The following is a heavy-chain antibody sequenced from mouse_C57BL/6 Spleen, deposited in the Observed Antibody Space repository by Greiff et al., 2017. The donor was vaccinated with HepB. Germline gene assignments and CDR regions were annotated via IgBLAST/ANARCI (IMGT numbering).Heavy chain of an antibody. CDR1: GYTFTDYE. Sequence: VKLMESGAELVRPGASVTLSCKASGYTFTDYEMHWVKQTPVHGLEWIGAIDPETGGTAYNQKFKGKAILTADKSSSTAYMELRSLTSEDSAVYYCTIYGSSRYWYFDVWGTGTTVTVSS. D-gene: IGHD1-1*01. CDR3: TIYGSSRYWYFDV. J-gene: IGHJ1*03. V-gene: IGHV1-15*01. CDR2: IDPETGGT.